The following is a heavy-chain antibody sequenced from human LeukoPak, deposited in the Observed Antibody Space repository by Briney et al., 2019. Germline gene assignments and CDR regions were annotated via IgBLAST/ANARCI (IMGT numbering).Heavy chain of an antibody. J-gene: IGHJ4*02. CDR1: GFTFSSYG. D-gene: IGHD2-2*01. CDR2: ISYDGSNK. CDR3: AKDGGYCSSTSCAL. Sequence: GGSLRLSCAASGFTFSSYGMHWVRQAPGKGLEWVAVISYDGSNKYYADYVKGRFTISRDNSKNTLYLQMNSLRAEDTAVYYCAKDGGYCSSTSCALWGQGTLVTVSS. V-gene: IGHV3-30*18.